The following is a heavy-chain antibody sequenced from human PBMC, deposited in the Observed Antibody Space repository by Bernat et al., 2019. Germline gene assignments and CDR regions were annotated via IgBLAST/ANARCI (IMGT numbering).Heavy chain of an antibody. CDR1: GFTFRSYA. CDR3: ARSNPADY. Sequence: QVQLVESGGGVVQYGGSLRLSCAASGFTFRSYAMDWVRQAPGKGLEWVAFIRNDGNKIYYRDSVKGRFTISRDNSKNTLYLQMDSLRAEDTAVYYCARSNPADYWGRGTLVTVSS. D-gene: IGHD6-13*01. J-gene: IGHJ4*02. CDR2: IRNDGNKI. V-gene: IGHV3-30*02.